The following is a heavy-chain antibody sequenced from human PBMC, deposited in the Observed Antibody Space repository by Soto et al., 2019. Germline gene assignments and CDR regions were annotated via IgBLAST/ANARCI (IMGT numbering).Heavy chain of an antibody. Sequence: GGSMSRYYWSSIQQTPGKGLEWIGYIYYSGNTNYNPSLKSRVTISVDTSKNQFSLKLSSVTAADTAVYYCAGGVWFGELFPTPFDYWGQGTLVPVSS. CDR3: AGGVWFGELFPTPFDY. J-gene: IGHJ4*02. CDR1: GGSMSRYY. V-gene: IGHV4-59*08. CDR2: IYYSGNT. D-gene: IGHD3-10*01.